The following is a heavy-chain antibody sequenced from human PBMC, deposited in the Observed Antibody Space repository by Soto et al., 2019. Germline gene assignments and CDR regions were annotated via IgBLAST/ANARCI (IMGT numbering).Heavy chain of an antibody. CDR3: ARFRRGTTPVTYFDY. V-gene: IGHV1-18*01. Sequence: ASVKVSCKASGYTFTSYGISWVRQAPGQGLEWMGWISAYNGNTNYAQKLQGRVTMTTDTSTSTAYMELRSLRSDDTAVYYCARFRRGTTPVTYFDYWGQGTLVTVSS. D-gene: IGHD4-17*01. J-gene: IGHJ4*02. CDR2: ISAYNGNT. CDR1: GYTFTSYG.